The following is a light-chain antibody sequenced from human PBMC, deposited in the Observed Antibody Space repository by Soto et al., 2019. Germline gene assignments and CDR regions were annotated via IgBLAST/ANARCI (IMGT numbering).Light chain of an antibody. V-gene: IGKV3-20*01. CDR1: QSVSSSY. J-gene: IGKJ4*01. Sequence: EIVLTQSPGTLSLSPGERATLSCRASQSVSSSYLAWYQQKPGQAPRLLIYGASSRATGIPGRFSGSGSGTDFTLTISRLEPEDFAVYYCQQYGSSLALTFGGGTKVEIK. CDR2: GAS. CDR3: QQYGSSLALT.